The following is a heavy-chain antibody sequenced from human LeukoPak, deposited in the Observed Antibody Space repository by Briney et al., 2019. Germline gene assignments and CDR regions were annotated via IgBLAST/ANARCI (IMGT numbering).Heavy chain of an antibody. D-gene: IGHD3-10*01. V-gene: IGHV4-59*01. CDR3: ARVEEGYGSGRRGNFYYYYMDV. CDR1: GESFSDYY. J-gene: IGHJ6*03. Sequence: SETLSLTCAVYGESFSDYYWIWIRQPPGKGLEWIGYVHYSGSTNYNPSLKSRVTISVDTSKNQFSLKLSSVTTADTAVYYCARVEEGYGSGRRGNFYYYYMDVWGKGTTVTISS. CDR2: VHYSGST.